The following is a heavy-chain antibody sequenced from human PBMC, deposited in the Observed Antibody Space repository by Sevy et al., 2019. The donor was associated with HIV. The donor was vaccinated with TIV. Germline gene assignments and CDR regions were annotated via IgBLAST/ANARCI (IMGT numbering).Heavy chain of an antibody. CDR2: IITIFGTA. J-gene: IGHJ4*02. CDR1: GGTFSSYA. CDR3: ARGIAVAAYFDY. V-gene: IGHV1-69*13. D-gene: IGHD6-19*01. Sequence: ASVKVSCKASGGTFSSYAISWVRQAPGQGLEWMGGIITIFGTANYAQKFQGRDTMTADESTSTACMELSSLRSEDTAGYYCARGIAVAAYFDYWGQGTLVTVSS.